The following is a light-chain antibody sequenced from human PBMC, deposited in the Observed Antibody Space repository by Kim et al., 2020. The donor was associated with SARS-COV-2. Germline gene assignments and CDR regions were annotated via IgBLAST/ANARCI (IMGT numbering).Light chain of an antibody. CDR1: QDISNY. V-gene: IGKV1-33*01. CDR3: QQNDNLPRYT. J-gene: IGKJ2*01. CDR2: DAS. Sequence: DIQMTQSPSSLSASVGDRVTITCQASQDISNYLNWYQQKPGKAPKLLIYDASNLETGVPSRFSGSGSGTDFTFTISSLQPEDIATYYCQQNDNLPRYTSGQGPKLEIK.